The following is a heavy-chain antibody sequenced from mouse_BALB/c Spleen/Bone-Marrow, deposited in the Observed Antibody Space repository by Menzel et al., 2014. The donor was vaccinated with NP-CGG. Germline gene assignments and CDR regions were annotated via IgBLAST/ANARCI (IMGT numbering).Heavy chain of an antibody. J-gene: IGHJ2*01. CDR3: ARGGFRGLDY. CDR1: GFTFSSYA. CDR2: ISSGGST. V-gene: IGHV5-6-5*01. Sequence: EVKLVESGGGLVKPGGSLKLSCAAPGFTFSSYAMSWVRQTPEKRLEWVASISSGGSTYYPDSVKGRFTISRDNARNILYLQMSSLRSEDTAMYYCARGGFRGLDYWGQGTTLTVSS.